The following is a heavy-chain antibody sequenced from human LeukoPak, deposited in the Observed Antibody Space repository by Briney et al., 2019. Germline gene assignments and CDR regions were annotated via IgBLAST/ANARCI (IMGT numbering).Heavy chain of an antibody. CDR1: VVSISSDY. Sequence: SETLPLTCTVSVVSISSDYWGWIRQPPRKGLWWSGYIHYRGSTNYNPSLQRRVTISVDPSQNPFSLKLSSVTAADTAVYYCARERSSSWYGLEVWGQGTLVTVSS. D-gene: IGHD6-13*01. CDR3: ARERSSSWYGLEV. V-gene: IGHV4-59*01. CDR2: IHYRGST. J-gene: IGHJ4*02.